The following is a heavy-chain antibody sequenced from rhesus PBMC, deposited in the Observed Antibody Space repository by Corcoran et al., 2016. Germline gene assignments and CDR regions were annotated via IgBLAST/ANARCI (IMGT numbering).Heavy chain of an antibody. CDR1: GGSISSSY. CDR2: IYGSGSST. CDR3: ASALERGF. V-gene: IGHV4-169*02. J-gene: IGHJ3*01. D-gene: IGHD1-14*01. Sequence: QLQLQESGPGLVKPSETLSVTCAVSGGSISSSYWSWIRQAPGKGLEWIGYIYGSGSSTNYNPSLKSRVTLSVDTSKNQLSLKLSSVTAADTAVYYCASALERGFWGQGLRVTVSS.